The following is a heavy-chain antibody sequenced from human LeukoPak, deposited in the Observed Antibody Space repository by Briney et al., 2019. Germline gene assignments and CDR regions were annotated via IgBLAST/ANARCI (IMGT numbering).Heavy chain of an antibody. CDR2: INPNSGGT. CDR3: ARGDSYDTSGYYLKNPFEI. J-gene: IGHJ3*02. D-gene: IGHD3-22*01. CDR1: GYTFTGYY. Sequence: ASVKVSCKASGYTFTGYYMHWVRQAPGQGLEWMGWINPNSGGTNYAQKFQGRVTMTRDTSISTAYMELSRLRSDDTAVYYCARGDSYDTSGYYLKNPFEIWGQGTMVTVSS. V-gene: IGHV1-2*02.